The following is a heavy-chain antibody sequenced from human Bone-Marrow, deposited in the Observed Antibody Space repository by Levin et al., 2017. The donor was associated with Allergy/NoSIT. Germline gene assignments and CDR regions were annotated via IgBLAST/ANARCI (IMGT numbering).Heavy chain of an antibody. D-gene: IGHD4-17*01. Sequence: ASVKVSCKASGYTLTSHYIHWVRQAPGEGLEWVGWINPVSGGTIYAQKFQGRVIMTRDTSISTAYMELSSLRSNDTAVYYCARGLYGDRFDYWGQGTLVTVSS. J-gene: IGHJ4*01. CDR2: INPVSGGT. CDR3: ARGLYGDRFDY. CDR1: GYTLTSHY. V-gene: IGHV1-2*02.